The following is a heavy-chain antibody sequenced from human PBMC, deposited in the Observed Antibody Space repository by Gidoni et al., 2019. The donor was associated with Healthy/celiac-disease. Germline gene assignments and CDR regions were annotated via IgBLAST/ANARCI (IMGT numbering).Heavy chain of an antibody. CDR3: ARAKGVLGHSSGYEFDY. Sequence: EVQLVESGGGLVKPGGSLRLSCAASGFTFGSYSLNWVRQAPGKGLEWVSSISSSSSYIYYADSVKGRFTISRDNAKNSLYLQMNSLRAEDTAVYYCARAKGVLGHSSGYEFDYWGQGTLVTVSS. D-gene: IGHD3-22*01. CDR1: GFTFGSYS. J-gene: IGHJ4*02. V-gene: IGHV3-21*01. CDR2: ISSSSSYI.